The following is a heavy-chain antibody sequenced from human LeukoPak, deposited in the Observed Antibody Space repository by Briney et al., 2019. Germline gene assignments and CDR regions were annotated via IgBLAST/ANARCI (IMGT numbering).Heavy chain of an antibody. CDR2: ISVGRGDS. Sequence: ASVKVSCKASGHTFTSYTIHWVRQAPGQSLEWMGWISVGRGDSKCSQEFQGRVTLTRDTSATPAYLEVSSLRPEDMAVYYCARERGIRDAFDFWGQGTMVTVSS. CDR3: ARERGIRDAFDF. J-gene: IGHJ3*01. V-gene: IGHV1-3*03. CDR1: GHTFTSYT. D-gene: IGHD1-14*01.